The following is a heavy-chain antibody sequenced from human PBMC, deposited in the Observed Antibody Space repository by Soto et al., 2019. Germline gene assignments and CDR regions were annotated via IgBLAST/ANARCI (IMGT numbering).Heavy chain of an antibody. Sequence: QVQLVESGGGVVQPGRSLRLSCAASGFTFSSYGMHWVRQAPGKGLEWVAVISYDGSNKYYADSVKGRFTISRDNSKNTLYLQMNSLRAEDTAVYYCAKDRSHIVLMVYASGMDVWGQGTTVTVSS. CDR2: ISYDGSNK. V-gene: IGHV3-30*18. CDR3: AKDRSHIVLMVYASGMDV. D-gene: IGHD2-8*01. CDR1: GFTFSSYG. J-gene: IGHJ6*02.